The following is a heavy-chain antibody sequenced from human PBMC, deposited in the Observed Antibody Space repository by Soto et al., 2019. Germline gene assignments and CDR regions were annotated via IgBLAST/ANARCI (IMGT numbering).Heavy chain of an antibody. D-gene: IGHD4-17*01. CDR3: ARDLLTTVTSYYYYGMDV. V-gene: IGHV3-21*01. CDR2: ISSSSSYI. J-gene: IGHJ6*02. CDR1: GFTFSSYS. Sequence: PGGSLRLSCAASGFTFSSYSMNWVRQAPGKGLEWVSSISSSSSYIYYADSVKGRFTISRDNAKNSLYLQMNSLRAEDTAVYYCARDLLTTVTSYYYYGMDVWGQGTTVTVSS.